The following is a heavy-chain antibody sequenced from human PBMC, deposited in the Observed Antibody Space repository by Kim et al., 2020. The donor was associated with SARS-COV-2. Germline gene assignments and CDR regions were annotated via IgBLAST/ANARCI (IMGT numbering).Heavy chain of an antibody. CDR3: AKDPVSIVVVTANPYYFDY. D-gene: IGHD2-21*02. CDR2: ISGSGGST. Sequence: GGSLRLSCAASGFTFSSYAMSWVRQAPGKGLEWVSAISGSGGSTYYADSVKGRFTISRDNSKNTLYLQMNSLRAEDTAVYYCAKDPVSIVVVTANPYYFDYWGQGTLVTVSS. V-gene: IGHV3-23*01. CDR1: GFTFSSYA. J-gene: IGHJ4*02.